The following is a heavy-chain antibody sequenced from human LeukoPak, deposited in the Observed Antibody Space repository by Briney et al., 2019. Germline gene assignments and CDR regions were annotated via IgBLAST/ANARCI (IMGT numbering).Heavy chain of an antibody. CDR1: GYTFTGYY. J-gene: IGHJ5*01. Sequence: GASVKVSCKASGYTFTGYYMHWVRQAPGQGLEWMGWINPNSGSTKYAQKFQGRVTMTRDTSISTACMELSRLRSDDSAVFYCARQADNNWFDSWGQGTLVTVSS. CDR2: INPNSGST. V-gene: IGHV1-2*02. D-gene: IGHD2-15*01. CDR3: ARQADNNWFDS.